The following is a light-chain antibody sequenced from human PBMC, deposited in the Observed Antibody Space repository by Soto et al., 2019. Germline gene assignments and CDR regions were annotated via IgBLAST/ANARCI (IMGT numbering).Light chain of an antibody. J-gene: IGKJ5*01. CDR1: QTISSW. CDR2: NAS. CDR3: QHYDFLPNA. V-gene: IGKV1-5*03. Sequence: IQMTQYKYTLSGSVGDRFAITCRASQTISSWLAWYQQKPGKAPKLLIYNASTLKSGVPSRFSGSGSGTEFTLTISSLQPEDVATYYCQHYDFLPNAFGQ.